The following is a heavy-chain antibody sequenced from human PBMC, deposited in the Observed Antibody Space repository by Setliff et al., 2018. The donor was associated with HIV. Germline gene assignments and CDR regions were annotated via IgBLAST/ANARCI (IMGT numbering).Heavy chain of an antibody. D-gene: IGHD4-17*01. V-gene: IGHV3-53*01. Sequence: LRLSCAASGFTVSSNYMSWVRQAPGKGLEWVSIIYRGGSIYYADSVKARFTISRDNSKNTLYLQVNSLRAEDTAAYYCAKDEAYGGNPQKAFDIWGQGTMVTVSS. CDR1: GFTVSSNY. J-gene: IGHJ3*02. CDR2: IYRGGSI. CDR3: AKDEAYGGNPQKAFDI.